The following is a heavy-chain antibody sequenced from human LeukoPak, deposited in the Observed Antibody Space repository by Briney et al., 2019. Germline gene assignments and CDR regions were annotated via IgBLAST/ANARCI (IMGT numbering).Heavy chain of an antibody. D-gene: IGHD1-26*01. CDR1: GGSISSYY. Sequence: SETLSLTCTVSGGSISSYYWSWIRQPPGKGLEWIGYIYTSGSTNYNPSLKSRVTISVDTSKNQFSLKLSSVTAADTAVYYCARRAYYSGSFAGYHLDYWGQGTLVTVSS. J-gene: IGHJ4*02. V-gene: IGHV4-4*09. CDR2: IYTSGST. CDR3: ARRAYYSGSFAGYHLDY.